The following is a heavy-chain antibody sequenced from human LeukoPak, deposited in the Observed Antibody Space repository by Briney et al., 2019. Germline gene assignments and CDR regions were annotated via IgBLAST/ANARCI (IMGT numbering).Heavy chain of an antibody. CDR3: ARDPITGGSADNWFDP. V-gene: IGHV1-2*06. D-gene: IGHD2-15*01. CDR1: GYTFTGYY. CDR2: INPNSGGA. J-gene: IGHJ5*02. Sequence: ASVKVSCKASGYTFTGYYMHWVRQAPGQGLEWMGRINPNSGGANYAQKFQGRVTMTRDTSISTAYMELSRLTSDDTAVYYCARDPITGGSADNWFDPWGQGTLVTVSS.